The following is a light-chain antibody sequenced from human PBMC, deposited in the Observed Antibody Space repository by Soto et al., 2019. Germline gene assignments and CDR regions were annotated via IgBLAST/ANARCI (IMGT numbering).Light chain of an antibody. V-gene: IGKV3-11*01. CDR3: QQRSNWPLT. J-gene: IGKJ4*01. CDR2: DAS. Sequence: EIVLTQSPVTLSLSPGERATLSCRASQSVVNYLAWYQQKPGQAPRLLIYDASKRATGIPARFSGSGYGKDFTLTISGLEPEDFAIYYCQQRSNWPLTFGGGTKVEIK. CDR1: QSVVNY.